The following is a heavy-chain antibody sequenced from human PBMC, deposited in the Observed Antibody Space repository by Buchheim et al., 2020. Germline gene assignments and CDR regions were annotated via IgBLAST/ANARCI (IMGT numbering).Heavy chain of an antibody. CDR2: IYYSGST. Sequence: QVQLQESGPGLVKPSQTLSLTCTVSGGSISSGDYYWSWIRQPPGKGLEWIGYIYYSGSTYYNPSLKSRVTISVETSKNQFSLKLSSVTAADTAVYYCARGSWDYGGNSELSGMDVWGQGTT. D-gene: IGHD4-23*01. J-gene: IGHJ6*02. CDR1: GGSISSGDYY. CDR3: ARGSWDYGGNSELSGMDV. V-gene: IGHV4-30-4*01.